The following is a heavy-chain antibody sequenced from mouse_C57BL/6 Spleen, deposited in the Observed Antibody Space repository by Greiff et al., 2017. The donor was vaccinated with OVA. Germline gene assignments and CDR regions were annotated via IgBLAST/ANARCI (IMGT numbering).Heavy chain of an antibody. CDR2: IYPGSGST. CDR1: GYTFTSYW. Sequence: VQLQQPGAELVKPGASVKMSCKASGYTFTSYWITWVKQRPGQGLEWIGDIYPGSGSTNYHEKFKSKATLTVDTSSSTAYMQLSSLTSEDSAVYYCARGGDDYYGSSPYFDYWGQGTTLTVSS. J-gene: IGHJ2*01. V-gene: IGHV1-55*01. CDR3: ARGGDDYYGSSPYFDY. D-gene: IGHD1-1*01.